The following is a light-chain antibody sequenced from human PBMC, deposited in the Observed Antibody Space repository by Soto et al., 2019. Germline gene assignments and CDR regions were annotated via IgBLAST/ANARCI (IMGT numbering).Light chain of an antibody. J-gene: IGKJ1*01. CDR2: GAS. CDR3: QQYDNSPET. V-gene: IGKV3-20*01. CDR1: QSVSSSS. Sequence: EIVLTQSPGTLSLSPGERATLSCRASQSVSSSSLAWYQQKPGQAPRLLIYGASSRATGIPDRFSGSGSGTDFTLTISRLEPEDFAVYYCQQYDNSPETFGQGTKVEIK.